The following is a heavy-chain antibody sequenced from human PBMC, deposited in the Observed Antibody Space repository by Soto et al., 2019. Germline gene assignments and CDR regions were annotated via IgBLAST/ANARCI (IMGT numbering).Heavy chain of an antibody. D-gene: IGHD3-9*01. Sequence: GESLKISCTASGFTFGDFAMTWFRQTPGKGLEWVGFIRSKPYGGTAEYAASVKGRFTISRDDSKSIAYLQMNSLKTEDTAFYYCTRVHTTGPVIPDYWGQGT. CDR1: GFTFGDFA. V-gene: IGHV3-49*03. CDR3: TRVHTTGPVIPDY. CDR2: IRSKPYGGTA. J-gene: IGHJ4*02.